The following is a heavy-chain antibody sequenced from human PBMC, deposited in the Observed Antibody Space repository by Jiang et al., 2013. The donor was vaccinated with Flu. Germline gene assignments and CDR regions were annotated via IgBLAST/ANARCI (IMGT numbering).Heavy chain of an antibody. CDR3: ARDLKGGYCGDDCSANYVDY. D-gene: IGHD2-21*02. CDR1: GFTFRGYG. CDR2: IWSDGTKR. Sequence: AASGFTFRGYGMHWVRQAPGKGLEWVALIWSDGTKRFYTDSVKGRFTISRDNSENTLNLQMNSLRAEDTGVYYCARDLKGGYCGDDCSANYVDYWGQGTLVTVSS. V-gene: IGHV3-33*01. J-gene: IGHJ4*02.